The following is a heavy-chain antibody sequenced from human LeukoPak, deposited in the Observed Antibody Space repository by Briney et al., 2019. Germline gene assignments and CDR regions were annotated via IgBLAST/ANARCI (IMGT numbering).Heavy chain of an antibody. CDR1: GFTFSSYA. CDR3: ANDSSQTPYYFDY. CDR2: LGGSGGST. Sequence: WGSLRLSCAAAGFTFSSYAISSVHQAPRKGMESVSALGGSGGSTYYADSVKGRFTISRDNSRTPLYLQMNSLRAEDTAVYYCANDSSQTPYYFDYWGQGTLVTVSS. V-gene: IGHV3-23*01. J-gene: IGHJ4*02.